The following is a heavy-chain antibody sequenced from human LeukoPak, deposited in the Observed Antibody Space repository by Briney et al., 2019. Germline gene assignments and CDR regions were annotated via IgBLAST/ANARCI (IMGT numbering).Heavy chain of an antibody. Sequence: GASVKVSCKASGYTFTSYDINWVRQATGQGLEWMGWMNPNSGNTGYAQKFQGRVTMTRDTSISTAYMELSRLRSDDTAVYYCARGSSGSSGWSNYWGQGTLVTVSS. CDR1: GYTFTSYD. J-gene: IGHJ4*02. CDR3: ARGSSGSSGWSNY. CDR2: MNPNSGNT. D-gene: IGHD6-19*01. V-gene: IGHV1-8*02.